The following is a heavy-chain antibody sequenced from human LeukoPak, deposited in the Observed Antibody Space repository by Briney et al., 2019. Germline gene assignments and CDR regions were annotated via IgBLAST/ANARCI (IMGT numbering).Heavy chain of an antibody. CDR1: GFTFSSYA. Sequence: LPGGSLRLSCAASGFTFSSYAMHWVRQAPGKGLEWVAVISYDGSNKYYADSVKGRFTISRDNSKNTLYLQMNSLRAEDTAVYYCAREGGAVAPGYFDYWGQGTLVTVSS. D-gene: IGHD6-19*01. J-gene: IGHJ4*02. CDR2: ISYDGSNK. CDR3: AREGGAVAPGYFDY. V-gene: IGHV3-30*04.